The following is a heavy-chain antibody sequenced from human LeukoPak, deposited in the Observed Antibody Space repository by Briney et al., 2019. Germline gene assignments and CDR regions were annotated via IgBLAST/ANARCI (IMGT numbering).Heavy chain of an antibody. V-gene: IGHV3-30*18. Sequence: GGSLRLSCAASGFTFNNHGMHWVRQAPGKGLEWVAVISYDGRNKHYPDSVKGRFTISRDISTDTLWLQMDSLRTEDTAVYYCAKGPLRGTAAAIDYWGQGTLVTVSS. CDR1: GFTFNNHG. CDR2: ISYDGRNK. J-gene: IGHJ4*02. D-gene: IGHD2-2*01. CDR3: AKGPLRGTAAAIDY.